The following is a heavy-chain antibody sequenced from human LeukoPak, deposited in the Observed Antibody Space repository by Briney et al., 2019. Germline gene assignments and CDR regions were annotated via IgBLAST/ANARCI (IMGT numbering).Heavy chain of an antibody. V-gene: IGHV3-30*18. Sequence: GGSLRLSCAASGFTFNNHGMHWVRQAPGKGLEWVAVISYDGRNKHYPDSVKGRFTISRDISTDTLWLQMDSLRTEDTAVYYCAKGPLRGTAAAIDYWGQGTLVTVSS. CDR1: GFTFNNHG. CDR2: ISYDGRNK. J-gene: IGHJ4*02. D-gene: IGHD2-2*01. CDR3: AKGPLRGTAAAIDY.